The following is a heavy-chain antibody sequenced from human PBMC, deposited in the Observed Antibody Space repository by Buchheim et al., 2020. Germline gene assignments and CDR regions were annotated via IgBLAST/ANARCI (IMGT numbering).Heavy chain of an antibody. CDR3: ARGGIAARRVGTADY. J-gene: IGHJ4*02. CDR1: GGSFSGYY. CDR2: INHSGST. V-gene: IGHV4-34*01. D-gene: IGHD6-6*01. Sequence: QVQLQQWGAGLLKPSETLSLTCAVYGGSFSGYYWSWIRQPPGKGLEWIGEINHSGSTNYNPSLKSRVTISVDTSKNQISLKLSSVTAADTAVYYCARGGIAARRVGTADYWGQGTL.